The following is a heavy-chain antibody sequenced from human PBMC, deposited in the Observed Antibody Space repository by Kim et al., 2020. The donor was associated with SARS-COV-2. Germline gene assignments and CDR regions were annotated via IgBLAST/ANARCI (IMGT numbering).Heavy chain of an antibody. Sequence: GGSLRLSCAASGFTFSSYGMHWVRQAPGKGLEWVAVITYDGTNEYYGESVKGRFTISRNKSKNTLYLQMNSLRAEDTAVYHCARESYDGSGSYPGHWGQGTLVTVSS. J-gene: IGHJ4*02. CDR1: GFTFSSYG. D-gene: IGHD3-22*01. CDR3: ARESYDGSGSYPGH. CDR2: ITYDGTNE. V-gene: IGHV3-30*03.